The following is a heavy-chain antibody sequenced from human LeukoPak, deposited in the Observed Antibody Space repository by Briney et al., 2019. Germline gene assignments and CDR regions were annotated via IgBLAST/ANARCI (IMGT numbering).Heavy chain of an antibody. Sequence: ASVKVSCKTSGYAFSAYYINWVRQAPGQGLEWMGRINPNSGDTNFAQKFQGRVTMTRDKSISTAYMGLTRLNSDDRAVYYCARGAGVTGTNWVRLDHFDFWGQGTLITVSS. J-gene: IGHJ4*02. CDR2: INPNSGDT. V-gene: IGHV1-2*06. CDR3: ARGAGVTGTNWVRLDHFDF. D-gene: IGHD1-7*01. CDR1: GYAFSAYY.